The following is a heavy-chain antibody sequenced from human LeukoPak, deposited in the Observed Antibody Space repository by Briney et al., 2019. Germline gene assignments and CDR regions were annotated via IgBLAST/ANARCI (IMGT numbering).Heavy chain of an antibody. CDR2: ISYDGSNK. CDR1: GFTFSSYG. J-gene: IGHJ4*02. D-gene: IGHD3-22*01. CDR3: ARASSGLDY. V-gene: IGHV3-30*03. Sequence: GGSLRLSCTASGFTFSSYGIHWVRQAPGKGLEWVAVISYDGSNKYYADSVKGRFTISRDNSKNTLYLQMNSLRAEDTAVYYCARASSGLDYWGQGTLVTVSS.